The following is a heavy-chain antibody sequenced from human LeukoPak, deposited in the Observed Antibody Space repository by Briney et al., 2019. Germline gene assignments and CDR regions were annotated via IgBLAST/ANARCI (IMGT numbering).Heavy chain of an antibody. CDR1: GGSFSSYY. V-gene: IGHV4-34*01. CDR2: INHSGST. J-gene: IGHJ4*02. Sequence: SETLSLTCTFYGGSFSSYYWSWVRQPPGKGLEWIGEINHSGSTTYNPSLRSRVTISVDTSKKHFSLKLTSVTAADTAVYFCAQTLEVSTITVHYWGQGTLVTVSS. D-gene: IGHD2-8*02. CDR3: AQTLEVSTITVHY.